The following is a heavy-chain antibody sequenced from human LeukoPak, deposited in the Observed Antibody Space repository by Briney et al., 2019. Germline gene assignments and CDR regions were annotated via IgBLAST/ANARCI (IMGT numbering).Heavy chain of an antibody. CDR3: ARGGGHIGQVGDFDY. V-gene: IGHV4-4*02. D-gene: IGHD2-21*01. CDR1: GGSISSSNW. CDR2: IFHSGIT. J-gene: IGHJ4*02. Sequence: PSGTLSLTCAVSGGSISSSNWWSWVRQPPGKGLEWIGEIFHSGITNYNPSLKSRVTISVDKSKNQFSLNLSSVTAADTAVYYCARGGGHIGQVGDFDYWGQGTLVTVSS.